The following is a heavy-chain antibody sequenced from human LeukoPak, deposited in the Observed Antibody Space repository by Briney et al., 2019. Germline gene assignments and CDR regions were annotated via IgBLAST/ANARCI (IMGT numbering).Heavy chain of an antibody. V-gene: IGHV3-33*01. CDR3: ARDRLHGDYSIDAFDI. CDR1: GFTFSSYG. J-gene: IGHJ3*02. Sequence: GGSLRLSCAASGFTFSSYGMHWVRQAPGKGLEWVAVIWYDGSNKYYADSVKGRFTISRDNSKNTLYLQMNSLRAEDTAVYYCARDRLHGDYSIDAFDIWGQGTMVTVSS. CDR2: IWYDGSNK. D-gene: IGHD4-17*01.